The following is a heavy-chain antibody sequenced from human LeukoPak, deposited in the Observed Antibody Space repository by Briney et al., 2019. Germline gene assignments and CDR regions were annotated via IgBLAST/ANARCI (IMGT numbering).Heavy chain of an antibody. J-gene: IGHJ3*02. V-gene: IGHV4-39*07. D-gene: IGHD6-13*01. CDR3: ARGGSSWYRDAFDI. Sequence: TSETLSLTCPVSGGSISTTSYYWAWIRQPPGKGLEWIGSIYYRGSTYYNPSLTSRVTISVDTSKNQFSLKLSSVTAADTAVYYCARGGSSWYRDAFDIWGQGTMVTVSS. CDR1: GGSISTTSYY. CDR2: IYYRGST.